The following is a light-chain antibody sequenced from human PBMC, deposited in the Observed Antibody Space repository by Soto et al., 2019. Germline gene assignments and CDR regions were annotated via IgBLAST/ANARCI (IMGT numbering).Light chain of an antibody. J-gene: IGKJ1*01. CDR3: QQYGSSPGT. V-gene: IGKV3-20*01. CDR2: GAS. CDR1: QSVSSSY. Sequence: EIVLTQSPGTLTLSPGERATLSCRASQSVSSSYLARYQQKPGQAPRLLIYGASSRATGIPDRFSGSGSGTDFTLTISRLEPEDFAVYSCQQYGSSPGTFGQGTKV.